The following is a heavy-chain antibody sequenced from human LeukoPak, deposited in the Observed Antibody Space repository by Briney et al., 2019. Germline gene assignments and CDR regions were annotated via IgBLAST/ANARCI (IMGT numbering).Heavy chain of an antibody. J-gene: IGHJ4*02. D-gene: IGHD3-3*01. CDR1: GFTFSSYY. CDR2: ISTSSSYI. CDR3: ARDFRFLDDY. V-gene: IGHV3-21*01. Sequence: GGSLRLSCAASGFTFSSYYMNWVRQAPGKGLEWVSCISTSSSYIYYADSLKGRFTISRDNAKNSLYLQMNSLRVEDTAVYYCARDFRFLDDYWGQGTLVTVSS.